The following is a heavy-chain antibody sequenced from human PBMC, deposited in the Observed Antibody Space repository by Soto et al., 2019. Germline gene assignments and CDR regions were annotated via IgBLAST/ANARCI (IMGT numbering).Heavy chain of an antibody. Sequence: GESLKISCKGSGYSFTSYWIGWVRQMPGKGLEWMGIIYPGDSDTRYSPSFQGQVTISADKSISTAYLQWSSLKASDTAMYYCARGDCSGGSCYLYYYGMDVWGQGTTVTVSS. D-gene: IGHD2-15*01. J-gene: IGHJ6*02. CDR3: ARGDCSGGSCYLYYYGMDV. V-gene: IGHV5-51*01. CDR1: GYSFTSYW. CDR2: IYPGDSDT.